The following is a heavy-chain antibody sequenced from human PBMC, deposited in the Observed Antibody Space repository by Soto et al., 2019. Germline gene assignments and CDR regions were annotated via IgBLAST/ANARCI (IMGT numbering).Heavy chain of an antibody. V-gene: IGHV1-18*01. CDR3: ARGPTDYYDNSGNYFLDY. Sequence: QVQRVQSGAEVKKPGASVKVSCKASGYTFTTYGMSWVRQAPGQGLDWMGWISTYNGNTKYAERLQGRVTMTTDTTTSTAYMELRSLRSDDTAVYYCARGPTDYYDNSGNYFLDYWGQGTLVTVSS. CDR2: ISTYNGNT. J-gene: IGHJ4*02. CDR1: GYTFTTYG. D-gene: IGHD3-22*01.